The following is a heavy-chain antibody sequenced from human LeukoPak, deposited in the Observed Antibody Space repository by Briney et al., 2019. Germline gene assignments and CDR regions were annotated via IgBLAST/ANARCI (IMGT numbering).Heavy chain of an antibody. J-gene: IGHJ4*02. CDR2: ISSSSSTI. CDR1: GFPSSSYR. D-gene: IGHD3-10*01. Sequence: GGSLRLSCAASGFPSSSYRMNWVRQAPGKGLEWVSYISSSSSTIYYADSVKGRFTISRDNAKNSLYLRMNSLRAEDTAVYYCASEWFGEGDYWGQGTLVTVSS. CDR3: ASEWFGEGDY. V-gene: IGHV3-48*04.